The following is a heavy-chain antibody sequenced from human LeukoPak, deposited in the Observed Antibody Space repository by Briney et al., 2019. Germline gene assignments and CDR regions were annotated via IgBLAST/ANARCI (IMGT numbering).Heavy chain of an antibody. CDR1: GGSISRGGYY. V-gene: IGHV4-61*08. CDR3: ARSVLFDP. J-gene: IGHJ5*02. Sequence: PSETLSLTCTVSGGSISRGGYYWSWIRQHPGKGLEWIGYIYYSGSTNYNPSLKSRVTMSVDTSKNQFSLKLSSVTAADTAVYYCARSVLFDPWGQGTLVTVSS. CDR2: IYYSGST.